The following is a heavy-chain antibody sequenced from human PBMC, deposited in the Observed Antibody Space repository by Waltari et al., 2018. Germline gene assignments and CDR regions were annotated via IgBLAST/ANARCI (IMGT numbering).Heavy chain of an antibody. V-gene: IGHV3-33*06. CDR1: AFTFSSYG. J-gene: IGHJ3*02. D-gene: IGHD2-15*01. Sequence: QVQLVESGGGVVQPGRSLRLPCAASAFTFSSYGMHWVRQAPGKGLEWVAVIWYDGSNKYYADSVKGRFTISRDNSKNTLYLQMNSLRAEDTAVYYCAKERVGLDSDAFDIWGQGTMVTVSS. CDR2: IWYDGSNK. CDR3: AKERVGLDSDAFDI.